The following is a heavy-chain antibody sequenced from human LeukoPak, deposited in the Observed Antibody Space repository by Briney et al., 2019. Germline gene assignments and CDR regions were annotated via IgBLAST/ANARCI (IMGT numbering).Heavy chain of an antibody. CDR1: GFTFATYA. V-gene: IGHV3-20*01. CDR3: ARDSTRGIIASNWFDP. J-gene: IGHJ5*02. D-gene: IGHD2-15*01. CDR2: INWNGGST. Sequence: LAGGSLRLSCAASGFTFATYAMNWVRQAPGKGLEWVSGINWNGGSTGYADSVKGRFTISRDNAKNSLYLQMNSLRAEDTALYHCARDSTRGIIASNWFDPWGQGTLVTVSS.